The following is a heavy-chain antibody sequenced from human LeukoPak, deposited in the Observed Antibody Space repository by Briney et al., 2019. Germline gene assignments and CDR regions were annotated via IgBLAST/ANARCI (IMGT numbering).Heavy chain of an antibody. CDR3: AHSYYDILTGPKYYFDY. D-gene: IGHD3-9*01. J-gene: IGHJ4*02. CDR1: GFSLSTSGVG. V-gene: IGHV2-5*01. Sequence: SGPTLVNPTQTLTLTCTFSGFSLSTSGVGVGWIRQPPGKALEWLALIYWNDDKRYSPSLKSRLTTTKDTSKNQVVLTMTNMDPVDTATYYCAHSYYDILTGPKYYFDYWGQGTLVTVSS. CDR2: IYWNDDK.